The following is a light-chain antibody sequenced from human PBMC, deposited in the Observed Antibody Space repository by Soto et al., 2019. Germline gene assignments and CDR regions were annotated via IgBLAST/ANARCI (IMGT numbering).Light chain of an antibody. CDR3: QRLFSFPPA. CDR1: QGISNY. J-gene: IGKJ5*01. Sequence: DIQLTQSPSFLAAAVGDRVTITCRASQGISNYLAWYQQKPGKAPNLLIYVASTLPSVVPSRFSGSGSGTELTLTISSLQPEDLATYYRQRLFSFPPACGQGTR. V-gene: IGKV1-9*01. CDR2: VAS.